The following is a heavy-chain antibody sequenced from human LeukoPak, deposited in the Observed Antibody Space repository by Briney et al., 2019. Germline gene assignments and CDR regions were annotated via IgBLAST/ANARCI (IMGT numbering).Heavy chain of an antibody. V-gene: IGHV1-2*02. CDR1: GYTFTSYD. J-gene: IGHJ4*02. D-gene: IGHD1-1*01. CDR2: INPNSGGT. Sequence: ASVKVSCKASGYTFTSYDINWVRQAPGQGLEWMGWINPNSGGTNYAQKFQGRVTMTRDTSISTAYMELSRLRSDDTAVYYCASVQSTPTGYFDYWGQGTLVTVSS. CDR3: ASVQSTPTGYFDY.